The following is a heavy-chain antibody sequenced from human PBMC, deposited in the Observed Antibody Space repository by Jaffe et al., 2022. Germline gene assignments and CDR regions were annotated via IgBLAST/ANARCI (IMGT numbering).Heavy chain of an antibody. CDR2: IRSRVHGGTP. Sequence: EVQLVESGGGLVQPGRSLTLSCTTSGFIFGDFAMSWVRQAPGKGLEWVGFIRSRVHGGTPEYAASVKGRFSISRDDSKGVAYLQMSSVRTEDTAVYYCTRDRNYEGPGVGYFDYWGQGVPVTVSS. CDR1: GFIFGDFA. J-gene: IGHJ4*02. D-gene: IGHD3-10*01. V-gene: IGHV3-49*04. CDR3: TRDRNYEGPGVGYFDY.